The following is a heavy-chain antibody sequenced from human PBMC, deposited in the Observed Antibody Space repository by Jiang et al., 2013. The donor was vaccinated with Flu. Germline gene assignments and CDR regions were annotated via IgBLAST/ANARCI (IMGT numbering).Heavy chain of an antibody. J-gene: IGHJ4*02. D-gene: IGHD6-13*01. V-gene: IGHV3-21*04. CDR2: ISSSSSYI. Sequence: FSSYSMNWVRQAPGKGLEWVSSISSSSSYIYYADSVKGRFTISRDNAKNSLYLQMNSLRAEDTALYYCAKDIGQQLVLFDYWGQGTLVTVSS. CDR1: FSSYS. CDR3: AKDIGQQLVLFDY.